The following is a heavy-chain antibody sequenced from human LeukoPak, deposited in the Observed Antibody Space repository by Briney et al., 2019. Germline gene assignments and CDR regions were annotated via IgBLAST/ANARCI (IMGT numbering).Heavy chain of an antibody. J-gene: IGHJ6*02. CDR3: ARDDSSSWYYYYYGMDV. CDR1: GYTFTSYD. D-gene: IGHD6-13*01. CDR2: MNPNSGNT. V-gene: IGHV1-8*01. Sequence: ASVTVSCKASGYTFTSYDINWVRQATGQGLEWMGWMNPNSGNTGYAQKFQGRVTMTRNTSISTAYMELSSLRSEDTAVYYCARDDSSSWYYYYYGMDVWGQGNTVTVSS.